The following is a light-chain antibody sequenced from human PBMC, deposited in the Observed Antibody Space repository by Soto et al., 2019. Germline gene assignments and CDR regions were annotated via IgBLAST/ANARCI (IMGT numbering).Light chain of an antibody. CDR2: EVS. J-gene: IGLJ1*01. V-gene: IGLV2-8*01. Sequence: QSVLTQPPSASGSPGQSVTISCTGSSSDVGGYNYVSWYQQYPGKAPKLMIYEVSKRPSGVPDRFSGSKSGNTASLTVSGLQAEDEADYYCCSYAGINAYVFGTGTKVTVL. CDR3: CSYAGINAYV. CDR1: SSDVGGYNY.